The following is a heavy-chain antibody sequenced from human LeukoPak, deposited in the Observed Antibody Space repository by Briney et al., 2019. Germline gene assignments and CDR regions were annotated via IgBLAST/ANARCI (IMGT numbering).Heavy chain of an antibody. J-gene: IGHJ5*02. V-gene: IGHV3-7*01. D-gene: IGHD3-22*01. CDR3: ARDPLDYYESLLDWFDP. Sequence: GGSLRLSCAASGFTFSSYWMSWVRQAPGKGLEWVANIKQDGSEKYYEDSVKGRFTISRDNAKNSLYLQMNSLRAEDTAVYYCARDPLDYYESLLDWFDPWGQGTLVTVSS. CDR2: IKQDGSEK. CDR1: GFTFSSYW.